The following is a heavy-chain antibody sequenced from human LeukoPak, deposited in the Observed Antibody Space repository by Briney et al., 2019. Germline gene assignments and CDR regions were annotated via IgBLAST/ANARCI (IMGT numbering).Heavy chain of an antibody. V-gene: IGHV3-7*01. J-gene: IGHJ4*02. CDR2: IKQDGSEK. CDR1: GFTFSSYW. Sequence: PGGSLRLSCAASGFTFSSYWMSWVRQAPGKGLEWVANIKQDGSEKYYVDSVKGRFTISRDNAKNSLYLQMNSLRAEDTAVYYCARGNGHGGKAFDYWGQGTLVTVSS. D-gene: IGHD4-23*01. CDR3: ARGNGHGGKAFDY.